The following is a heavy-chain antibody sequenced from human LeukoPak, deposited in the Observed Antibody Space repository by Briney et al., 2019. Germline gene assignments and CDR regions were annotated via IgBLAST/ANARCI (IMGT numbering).Heavy chain of an antibody. J-gene: IGHJ4*02. Sequence: ASVKVSCKASGYTFTSYAMHWVRQAPGQRLEWMGWINAGNGNTKYSQKFQGRVTITRDTSASTAYMELSSLRSEDTVVYYCARDGGGSGWYGDFDYWGQGALVTVSS. CDR3: ARDGGGSGWYGDFDY. V-gene: IGHV1-3*01. D-gene: IGHD6-19*01. CDR2: INAGNGNT. CDR1: GYTFTSYA.